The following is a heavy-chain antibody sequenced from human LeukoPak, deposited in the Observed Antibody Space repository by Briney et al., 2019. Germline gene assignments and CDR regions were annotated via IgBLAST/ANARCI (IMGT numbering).Heavy chain of an antibody. Sequence: GESLQISCKGSGYSFTSYWIGWVRPLPGKGLEWMGIIYPGDSDTRYSPSFQGQVTISADKSISTAYLQWSSLKASDTAMYYCARLATVTTWPDYWGQGTLVTVSS. D-gene: IGHD4-17*01. CDR2: IYPGDSDT. V-gene: IGHV5-51*01. CDR3: ARLATVTTWPDY. J-gene: IGHJ4*02. CDR1: GYSFTSYW.